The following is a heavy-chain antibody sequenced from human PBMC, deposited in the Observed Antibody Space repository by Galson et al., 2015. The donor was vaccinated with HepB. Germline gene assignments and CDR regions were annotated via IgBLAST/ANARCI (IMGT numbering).Heavy chain of an antibody. CDR3: AREEGGYDGVFDY. CDR2: IIPIFGTA. V-gene: IGHV1-69*13. J-gene: IGHJ4*02. Sequence: SVKVSCKASGGTFSSYAISWVRQAPGQGLEWMGGIIPIFGTANYAQKFQGRVTITADESTSTAYMELSSLRSEDTAVYYCAREEGGYDGVFDYWGQGTLVTASS. CDR1: GGTFSSYA. D-gene: IGHD5-12*01.